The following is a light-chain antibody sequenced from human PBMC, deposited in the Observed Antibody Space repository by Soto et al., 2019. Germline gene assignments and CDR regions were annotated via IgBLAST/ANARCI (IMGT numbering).Light chain of an antibody. J-gene: IGKJ4*01. CDR3: QQYNNWPLT. Sequence: EIVMTQSPATLSVSPGERSTLSCRASQSVSSNLAWYQQKPGQPPRLLIYGASTRATAVPARFSGSGSGTEFTVIISSLQSEDFAVYYCQQYNNWPLTFGGGTKVDTK. CDR1: QSVSSN. CDR2: GAS. V-gene: IGKV3-15*01.